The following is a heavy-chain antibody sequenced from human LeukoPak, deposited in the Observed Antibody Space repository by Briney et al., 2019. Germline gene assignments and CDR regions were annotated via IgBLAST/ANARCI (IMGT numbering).Heavy chain of an antibody. J-gene: IGHJ4*02. D-gene: IGHD3-9*01. CDR3: ARYYYDILTGYRN. Sequence: AGGSLRLSCAASGFTVSSNYMSWVRQAPGKGLEWVSVIYSGGNTYYADSVKGRFTISRDNSKNTLYLQMNSLRAEDTAVYYCARYYYDILTGYRNWGQGTLVTVSS. CDR1: GFTVSSNY. CDR2: IYSGGNT. V-gene: IGHV3-53*01.